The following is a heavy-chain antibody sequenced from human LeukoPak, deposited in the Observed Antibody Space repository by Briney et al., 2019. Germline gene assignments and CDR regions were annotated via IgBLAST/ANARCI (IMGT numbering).Heavy chain of an antibody. D-gene: IGHD6-19*01. J-gene: IGHJ4*02. CDR1: GGSISSSVHN. V-gene: IGHV4-39*01. CDR3: ARHVGIAVFDF. CDR2: IHYSGNT. Sequence: SETLSLICTVPGGSISSSVHNWGWIRQPPGKGLEWIGSIHYSGNTYYNPSLKSRVTISVDTSKNQFSLRLSSVTAADTALYYCARHVGIAVFDFWGQGTLVTVSS.